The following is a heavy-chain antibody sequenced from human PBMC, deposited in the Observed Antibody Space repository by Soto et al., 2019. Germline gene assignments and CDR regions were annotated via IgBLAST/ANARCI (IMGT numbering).Heavy chain of an antibody. Sequence: QVQLVQSGAEVKKPGSSVKVSCKASGGTFSSYTLAWVRQAPGQGLEWMGEIIPIFGTTNYVQKFQGRVTITADVSTNTAYMELSSLRSEDTAMYYCARDSIAASGTDYWGQGTRVTVSS. CDR1: GGTFSSYT. J-gene: IGHJ4*02. CDR2: IIPIFGTT. V-gene: IGHV1-69*01. CDR3: ARDSIAASGTDY. D-gene: IGHD6-13*01.